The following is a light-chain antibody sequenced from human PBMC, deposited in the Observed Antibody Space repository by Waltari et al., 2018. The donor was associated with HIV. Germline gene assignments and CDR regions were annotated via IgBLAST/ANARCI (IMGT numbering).Light chain of an antibody. CDR3: QQYDDVPVT. Sequence: DIQMTQSPSSLSAFVGDRVTITCQASQAITNFLNWYQQKPGEAPKLLIYDASNLKTGAPSRFSGGGFGTHFTFTITSLQPEDIGTYYCQQYDDVPVTFGQGTKLEI. J-gene: IGKJ2*01. V-gene: IGKV1-33*01. CDR1: QAITNF. CDR2: DAS.